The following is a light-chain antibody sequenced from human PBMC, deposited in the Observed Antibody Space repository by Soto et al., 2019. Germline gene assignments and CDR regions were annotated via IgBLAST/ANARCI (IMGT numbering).Light chain of an antibody. CDR3: SSSPHSSSYV. V-gene: IGLV2-14*02. CDR1: SSDAGSYNL. J-gene: IGLJ1*01. Sequence: SYGTRFDVRSSPIARNGTSSDAGSYNLVSWYQQHPGKAPKLMIYEGSKRPSGVSNRFSGSKSGNTASLTISGLQAEDEADDYCSSSPHSSSYVFR. CDR2: EGS.